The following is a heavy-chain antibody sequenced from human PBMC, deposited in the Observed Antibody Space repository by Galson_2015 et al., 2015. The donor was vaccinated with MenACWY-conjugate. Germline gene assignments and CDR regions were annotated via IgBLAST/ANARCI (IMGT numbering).Heavy chain of an antibody. D-gene: IGHD2/OR15-2a*01. CDR3: AGHSKRSAGAFDI. J-gene: IGHJ3*02. Sequence: SLRLSCAASGFTFSSYWMSWVRQAPGKGLEWVANIKRDGSEKYYVDSVKGRFTISRDNAKNSLYLQMNSLRAEDTAVYYCAGHSKRSAGAFDIWGQGTMVTVSS. CDR1: GFTFSSYW. V-gene: IGHV3-7*01. CDR2: IKRDGSEK.